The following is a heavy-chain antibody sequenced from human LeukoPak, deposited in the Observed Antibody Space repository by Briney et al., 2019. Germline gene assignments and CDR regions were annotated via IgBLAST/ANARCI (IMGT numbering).Heavy chain of an antibody. D-gene: IGHD6-13*01. V-gene: IGHV3-21*01. CDR2: ISTTSDYI. CDR1: GFTFSGYS. J-gene: IGHJ4*02. Sequence: SGGSLRLSCAASGFTFSGYSMNWVRQAPGKGLEWVSSISTTSDYIHYADSLKGRVAISRDNAKNSLYLQMNSLRAEDTAVYYCARGCIYSQGFDYWGQGSLVTVSS. CDR3: ARGCIYSQGFDY.